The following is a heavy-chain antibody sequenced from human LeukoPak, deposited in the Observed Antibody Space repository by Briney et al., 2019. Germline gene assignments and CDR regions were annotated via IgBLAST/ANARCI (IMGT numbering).Heavy chain of an antibody. Sequence: PGGSLRLSCAVSGFTFSDYAMNWVRQAPGKGLEWVSYISSSSSTIYYADSVKGRFTISRDNAKNSLYLQMNSLRAEDTVVYYCAREFRTTTVAPYDAFDIWGQGTMVTVSS. CDR1: GFTFSDYA. D-gene: IGHD4-23*01. V-gene: IGHV3-48*01. CDR3: AREFRTTTVAPYDAFDI. CDR2: ISSSSSTI. J-gene: IGHJ3*02.